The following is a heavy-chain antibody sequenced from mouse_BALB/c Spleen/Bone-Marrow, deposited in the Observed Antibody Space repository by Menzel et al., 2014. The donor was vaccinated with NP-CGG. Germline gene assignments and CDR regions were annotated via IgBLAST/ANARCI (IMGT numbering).Heavy chain of an antibody. V-gene: IGHV1-7*01. J-gene: IGHJ3*01. CDR2: IDPSTGHT. CDR3: ARPYRYDKEFAY. Sequence: HDHVKQSGAELAKPGASVKMSCKASGFPFTTYWMHWFKQRPGQDLEWIGYIDPSTGHTEYNQNFKDKATLTADKSSSTAYMQLSSLTSEDSAVYYCARPYRYDKEFAYWGQGTLVTVSA. CDR1: GFPFTTYW. D-gene: IGHD2-14*01.